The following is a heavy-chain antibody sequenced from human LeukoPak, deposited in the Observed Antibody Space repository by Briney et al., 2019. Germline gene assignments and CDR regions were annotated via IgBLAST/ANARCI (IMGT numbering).Heavy chain of an antibody. D-gene: IGHD3-10*01. CDR1: GGSINTVTYY. V-gene: IGHV4-39*01. CDR2: IYYSGSA. J-gene: IGHJ4*02. CDR3: ASLRYYGSAD. Sequence: SETLSLTCTVSGGSINTVTYYWGWIRQPPGKGLEWIGSIYYSGSAHNNASLEGRVTISVDTSKNQFSLKLTSVTAADTAVYYCASLRYYGSADWGQGTLVTVSS.